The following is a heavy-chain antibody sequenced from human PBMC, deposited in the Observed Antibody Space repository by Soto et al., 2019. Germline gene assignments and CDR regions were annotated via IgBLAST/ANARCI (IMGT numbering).Heavy chain of an antibody. J-gene: IGHJ4*02. CDR2: IRSKADSYMT. CDR3: ARDSSSCRGGDCYFDN. D-gene: IGHD2-21*02. CDR1: GFTFSDHY. Sequence: EVQLVESGGGLVQPGGSLRLSCAASGFTFSDHYMDWVRQAPGKGLEWVGRIRSKADSYMTEYAASVKGRFTISRDDSKNSLYLQMNSLKTEDTAVYYCARDSSSCRGGDCYFDNWGQGTLVTVSS. V-gene: IGHV3-72*01.